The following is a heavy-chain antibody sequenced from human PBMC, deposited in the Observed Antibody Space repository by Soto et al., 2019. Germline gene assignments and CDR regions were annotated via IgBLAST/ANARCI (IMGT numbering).Heavy chain of an antibody. CDR1: GYTFRNFG. V-gene: IGHV1-18*01. CDR3: ARENSYFDY. J-gene: IGHJ4*02. CDR2: ISAYNANA. Sequence: QIQLLPSGAEVKKHGASVKVTCKASGYTFRNFGISWVRQAPGQGLEWMGWISAYNANANYAQKFQGRLTMTADTSTSTAYMELRSLRSDDTAVYYCARENSYFDYWGQGTLVTVSS.